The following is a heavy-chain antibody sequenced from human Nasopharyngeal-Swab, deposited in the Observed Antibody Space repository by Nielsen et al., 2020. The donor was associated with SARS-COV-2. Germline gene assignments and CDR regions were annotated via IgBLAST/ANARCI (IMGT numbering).Heavy chain of an antibody. D-gene: IGHD6-13*01. V-gene: IGHV1-46*01. J-gene: IGHJ4*02. Sequence: AAVKVSCKASGYTFTSYYMHWVRQAPGQGLEWMGIINPSGGSTSYAQKFQGRVTMTRDTSTSTVYMELSSLRSEDTAVYYCARDQASIAAMAYWGQGTLVTVSS. CDR3: ARDQASIAAMAY. CDR1: GYTFTSYY. CDR2: INPSGGST.